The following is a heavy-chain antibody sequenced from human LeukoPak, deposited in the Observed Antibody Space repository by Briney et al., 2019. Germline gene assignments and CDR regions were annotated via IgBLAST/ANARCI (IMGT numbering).Heavy chain of an antibody. CDR2: IYTSGST. CDR1: GGSISSGSYD. Sequence: SETLSLTCTVSGGSISSGSYDWYWIRQPAGKGLEWIGHIYTSGSTDYNPSLKGRVTISMATSKNQFSLKLTSVTAADTAIYYCTKGRGIWGQGTLVTVSS. D-gene: IGHD3-10*01. V-gene: IGHV4-61*09. CDR3: TKGRGI. J-gene: IGHJ4*02.